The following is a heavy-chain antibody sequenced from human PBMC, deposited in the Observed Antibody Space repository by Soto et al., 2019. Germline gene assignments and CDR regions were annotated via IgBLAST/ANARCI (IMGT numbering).Heavy chain of an antibody. D-gene: IGHD2-15*01. CDR1: GGSIISGY. J-gene: IGHJ4*02. Sequence: QVQLQESGPGLVKPSETLSLTCTVSGGSIISGYWSWIRQPPGKGLEWIGHISYNRNTNYNPSLKSRVTMSVDTPKNQFSLRLSSVTTADTAVYYCAGLRGYAGSPIDYWGQGTLVTVSS. CDR3: AGLRGYAGSPIDY. CDR2: ISYNRNT. V-gene: IGHV4-59*01.